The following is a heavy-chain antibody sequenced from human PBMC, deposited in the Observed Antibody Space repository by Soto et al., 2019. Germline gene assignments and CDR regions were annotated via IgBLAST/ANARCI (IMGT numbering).Heavy chain of an antibody. CDR2: IYWNDDK. CDR3: AHRPGLRDYGAPYWYFDL. J-gene: IGHJ2*01. Sequence: QITLKESGPTLVKPTQTLTLTCTFSGFSLSTSGVGVGWIRQPPGKALEWLALIYWNDDKRYSPSLKSRLTITMDTSKNQVVLTMTNMDPVDTATYYCAHRPGLRDYGAPYWYFDLWGRGTLVTVSS. D-gene: IGHD4-17*01. CDR1: GFSLSTSGVG. V-gene: IGHV2-5*01.